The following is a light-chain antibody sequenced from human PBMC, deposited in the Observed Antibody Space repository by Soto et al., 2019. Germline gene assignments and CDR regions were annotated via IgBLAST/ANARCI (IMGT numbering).Light chain of an antibody. V-gene: IGLV1-47*01. Sequence: QSVLTQPPSASGTPGQRVTISCSGSSSNIGSNYVYWYQQLPGTAPKLLIYRNNQRPSGVPDRFSGSKSGTSASQAISGLRSEDEADYYCAAWDDSLSRVFGGGTKLTVL. J-gene: IGLJ2*01. CDR2: RNN. CDR3: AAWDDSLSRV. CDR1: SSNIGSNY.